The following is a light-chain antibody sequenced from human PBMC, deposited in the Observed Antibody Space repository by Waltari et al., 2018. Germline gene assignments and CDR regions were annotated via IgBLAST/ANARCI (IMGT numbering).Light chain of an antibody. CDR1: QSISNW. CDR2: KAS. J-gene: IGKJ4*01. V-gene: IGKV1-5*03. Sequence: DIQMTQSPSTLSASVGDRVTITCRASQSISNWLAWYQQKPVKAPKLLIYKASTLESGVPSRFSGSGSGTEFTLIISSLQPDDFATYYCQQYNSYSLLTFGGGTKVEIK. CDR3: QQYNSYSLLT.